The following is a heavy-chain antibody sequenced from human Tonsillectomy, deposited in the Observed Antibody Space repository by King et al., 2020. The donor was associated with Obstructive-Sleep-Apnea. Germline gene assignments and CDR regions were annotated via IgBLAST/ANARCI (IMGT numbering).Heavy chain of an antibody. J-gene: IGHJ6*02. CDR2: ISGSGGST. D-gene: IGHD3-10*01. V-gene: IGHV3-23*04. CDR1: GFTFSSYA. CDR3: AKESAPNSVKYYYYGMDV. Sequence: EVQLVESGGGLVQPGGSLRLSCAASGFTFSSYAMSWVRQAPGKGLEWVSAISGSGGSTYHADSVKGRFTTSRDNSKNTLYLQMNSLRAEDTAVYYCAKESAPNSVKYYYYGMDVWGQGTTVTVSS.